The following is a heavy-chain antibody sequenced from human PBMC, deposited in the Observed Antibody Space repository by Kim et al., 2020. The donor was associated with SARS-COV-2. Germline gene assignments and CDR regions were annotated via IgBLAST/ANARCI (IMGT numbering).Heavy chain of an antibody. CDR1: GGSISTNNW. V-gene: IGHV4-4*02. J-gene: IGHJ5*02. CDR3: ARVAFYYDSGRYYNVQLAP. D-gene: IGHD3-10*01. Sequence: SETLSLTCAVSGGSISTNNWWTWVRQPPGKGLEWIGEVYHSGLINYNASLKSRVTISVDRAKNEFYLNLNSVTAADTAVYYCARVAFYYDSGRYYNVQLAPWGQGPLVTVSS. CDR2: VYHSGLI.